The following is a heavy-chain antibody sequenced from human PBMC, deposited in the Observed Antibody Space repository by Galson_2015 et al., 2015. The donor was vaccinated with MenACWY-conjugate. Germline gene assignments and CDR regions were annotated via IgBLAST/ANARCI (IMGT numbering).Heavy chain of an antibody. J-gene: IGHJ4*02. CDR3: AKDPYCSLGSCYSDC. CDR2: ISAGGGDT. V-gene: IGHV3-23*01. CDR1: GFTFSSYA. Sequence: SLRLSCAASGFTFSSYAMSWVRQAPGKGLDWVSGISAGGGDTNYADSVKGRFTISRDNSENTLYLQMNSLRAEDTAVYYCAKDPYCSLGSCYSDCWGQGTLVTVSS. D-gene: IGHD2-15*01.